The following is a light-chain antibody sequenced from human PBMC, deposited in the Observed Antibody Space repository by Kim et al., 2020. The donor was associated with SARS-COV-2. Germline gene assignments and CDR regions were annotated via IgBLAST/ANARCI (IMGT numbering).Light chain of an antibody. Sequence: VTICYTGSSSNIGAGYDVHWYQQLPGTAPKLLIYGNSNRPSGVPDRFSGSKSGTSASLAITGLQAEDEADYYCQSYDSSLSGSGVFGTGTKVTVL. CDR3: QSYDSSLSGSGV. J-gene: IGLJ1*01. V-gene: IGLV1-40*01. CDR2: GNS. CDR1: SSNIGAGYD.